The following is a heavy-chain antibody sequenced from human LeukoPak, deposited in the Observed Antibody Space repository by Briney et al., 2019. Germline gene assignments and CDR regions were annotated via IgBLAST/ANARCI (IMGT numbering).Heavy chain of an antibody. D-gene: IGHD6-13*01. V-gene: IGHV4-4*09. CDR3: ARHSLGSSWYLVAFDI. CDR2: IYTSGST. J-gene: IGHJ3*02. CDR1: GGSISSHY. Sequence: SETLSLTCTVSGGSISSHYWSWIRQPPGKGLEWIGYIYTSGSTNYNPSLKSRVTISVDTSKNQFSLKLSSVTAADTAVYYCARHSLGSSWYLVAFDIWGQGTMVTVSS.